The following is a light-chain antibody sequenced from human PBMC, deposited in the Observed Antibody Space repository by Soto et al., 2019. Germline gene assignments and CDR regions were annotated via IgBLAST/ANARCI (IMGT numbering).Light chain of an antibody. CDR3: CSYTVSGTCV. CDR1: SSDVGGYNY. Sequence: QSVLTQPASVSGSPGQSITIPCTGTSSDVGGYNYVSWYQQHPGKAPKLMIYAVSNRPSGVSNRFSGSKSGNTATLTISGLQAEDEADYYCCSYTVSGTCVFGTGTKVTVL. V-gene: IGLV2-14*01. J-gene: IGLJ1*01. CDR2: AVS.